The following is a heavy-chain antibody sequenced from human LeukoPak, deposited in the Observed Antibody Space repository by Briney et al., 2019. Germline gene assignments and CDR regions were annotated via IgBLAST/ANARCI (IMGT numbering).Heavy chain of an antibody. Sequence: ASVKVSCKASGYTFTSYGISWVRQAPGQGLEWMGSISPYTGNTKYAERFQDRVVMTTDTSTRTAYMELRSLRSDDTAVFYCARDQYDSVWGSYRPYFDYWGQGTLVTVSS. D-gene: IGHD3-16*02. CDR2: ISPYTGNT. CDR1: GYTFTSYG. J-gene: IGHJ4*02. V-gene: IGHV1-18*04. CDR3: ARDQYDSVWGSYRPYFDY.